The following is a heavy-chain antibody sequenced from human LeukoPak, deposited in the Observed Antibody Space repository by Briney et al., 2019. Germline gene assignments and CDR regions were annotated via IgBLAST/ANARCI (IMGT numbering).Heavy chain of an antibody. CDR3: AKDPPRFGELLYGYFDY. Sequence: PGGSLRLSCAASGFTFSSYGMHWVRQAPGKGLEWVAFIRYDGSNKYYADSVKGRFTISRDNSKNTLYLQMSSLRAEDTAVYYCAKDPPRFGELLYGYFDYWGQGTLVTVSS. CDR1: GFTFSSYG. V-gene: IGHV3-30*02. CDR2: IRYDGSNK. J-gene: IGHJ4*02. D-gene: IGHD3-10*01.